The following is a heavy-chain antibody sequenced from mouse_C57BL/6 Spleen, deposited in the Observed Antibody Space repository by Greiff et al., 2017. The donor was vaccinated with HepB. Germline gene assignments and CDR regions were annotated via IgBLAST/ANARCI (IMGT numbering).Heavy chain of an antibody. Sequence: EVQGVESGGGLVKPGGSLKLSCAASGFTFSDYGMHWVRQAPEKGLEWVAYISSGSSTIYYADTVKDRFTISRDNAKNTLFLQMTSLRSEDTAMYYGARGYYGSSAWFAYWGQGTLVTVSA. V-gene: IGHV5-17*01. CDR2: ISSGSSTI. J-gene: IGHJ3*01. CDR3: ARGYYGSSAWFAY. D-gene: IGHD1-1*01. CDR1: GFTFSDYG.